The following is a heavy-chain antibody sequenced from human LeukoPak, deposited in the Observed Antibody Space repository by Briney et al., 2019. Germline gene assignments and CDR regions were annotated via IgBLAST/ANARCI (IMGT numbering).Heavy chain of an antibody. Sequence: ASVKVSCKASGYTFSDFYIHWVRQAPGQGLEYVGWITPKSGDTYSPQRFQGRATMTRDASISTAYMELSILRSDDTAVYFCARVRLADERAWAYWGQGTLVTVSS. CDR1: GYTFSDFY. CDR2: ITPKSGDT. J-gene: IGHJ4*02. D-gene: IGHD3-3*02. CDR3: ARVRLADERAWAY. V-gene: IGHV1-2*02.